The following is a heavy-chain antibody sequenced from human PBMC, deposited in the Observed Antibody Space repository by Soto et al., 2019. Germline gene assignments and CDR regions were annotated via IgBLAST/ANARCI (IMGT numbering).Heavy chain of an antibody. J-gene: IGHJ6*02. CDR1: DASITSSY. Sequence: SETLSLTCSVSDASITSSYWSWVRQPPGKGLEWIGFIHYSGSTNYNPSLQSRLTMSVDTSKSQFSLNLRSVTAADTAVYFCARLSPLILAGSAYYHSMDVWGQGAPVTVSS. V-gene: IGHV4-59*12. CDR2: IHYSGST. CDR3: ARLSPLILAGSAYYHSMDV. D-gene: IGHD3-10*01.